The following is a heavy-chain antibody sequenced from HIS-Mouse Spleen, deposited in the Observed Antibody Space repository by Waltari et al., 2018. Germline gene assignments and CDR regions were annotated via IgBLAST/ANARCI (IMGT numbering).Heavy chain of an antibody. Sequence: QLQLQESGPGLVKPSETLSLTCTVSGGSISSSSYYWGWIRQPPGKGLEWIGGSYYSGSTYSNPSLKSRVTISVDTSKNQFSLKLSSVTAADTAVYYCAYGDYFDYWGQGTLVTVSS. V-gene: IGHV4-39*01. J-gene: IGHJ4*02. D-gene: IGHD4-17*01. CDR2: SYYSGST. CDR1: GGSISSSSYY. CDR3: AYGDYFDY.